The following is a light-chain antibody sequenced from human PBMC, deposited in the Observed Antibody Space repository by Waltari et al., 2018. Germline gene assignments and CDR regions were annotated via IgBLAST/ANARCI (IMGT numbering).Light chain of an antibody. Sequence: QSALTQPASVSGSPGQSITISCTGASADLASYNLVSWYQHHPAKAPILMIYEAVKRPSGVSNRFSGAKSGTTASLIISGLQADDEADYYCCSYTGSSTSYGCGSGTKVTVL. CDR3: CSYTGSSTSYG. V-gene: IGLV2-23*01. CDR1: SADLASYNL. CDR2: EAV. J-gene: IGLJ1*01.